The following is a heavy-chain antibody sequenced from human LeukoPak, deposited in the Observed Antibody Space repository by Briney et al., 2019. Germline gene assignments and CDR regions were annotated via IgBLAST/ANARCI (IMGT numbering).Heavy chain of an antibody. Sequence: ASVKVSCKASGGTFSSYAISWVRQAPGQGLEWMGGIIPIFGTANYAQKFQGRVTITADESTSTAYMELSSLRSEDTAVYYCARVGGFTMVRGGESWGQGTLVTVSS. CDR3: ARVGGFTMVRGGES. D-gene: IGHD3-10*01. CDR1: GGTFSSYA. J-gene: IGHJ4*02. CDR2: IIPIFGTA. V-gene: IGHV1-69*13.